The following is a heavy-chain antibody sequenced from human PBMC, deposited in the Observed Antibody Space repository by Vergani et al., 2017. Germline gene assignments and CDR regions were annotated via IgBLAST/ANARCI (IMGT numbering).Heavy chain of an antibody. CDR3: ARDLEQWLVLKYGFDY. V-gene: IGHV1-69*04. J-gene: IGHJ4*02. Sequence: QVQLVQSGAEVKKPGSSVKVSCKASGGTFSSYAISWVRQAPGQGLEWMGRIIPILGIANYAQKFQGRVTITADKSTSTAYMELSSLRSEDTAVYYCARDLEQWLVLKYGFDYWGQGTLVTVSS. CDR2: IIPILGIA. CDR1: GGTFSSYA. D-gene: IGHD6-19*01.